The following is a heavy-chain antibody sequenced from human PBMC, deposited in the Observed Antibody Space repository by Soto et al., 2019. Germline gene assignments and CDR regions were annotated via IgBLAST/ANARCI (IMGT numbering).Heavy chain of an antibody. D-gene: IGHD3-22*01. CDR2: ISGSGGNT. V-gene: IGHV3-23*01. CDR3: VKTGGLSRITMKLVDQAYFDY. Sequence: HPGGSLRLSCAASGFTFSSYTLSWGRQSPGKGLEWVSAISGSGGNTYYADSVKGRFTISRDNSKNTLYLQMNSLRAEDTAVYYCVKTGGLSRITMKLVDQAYFDYWGQGTQVTVSS. CDR1: GFTFSSYT. J-gene: IGHJ4*02.